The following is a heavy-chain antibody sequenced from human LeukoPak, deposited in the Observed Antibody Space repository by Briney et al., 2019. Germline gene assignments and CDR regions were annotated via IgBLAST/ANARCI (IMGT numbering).Heavy chain of an antibody. Sequence: SETLSLTCAVYGGSFRGYYWSWIRQPPGKGLEWIGEINHSGSTNYNPSLKSRVTIPVDTSKNQFSLKLSSVTAADTAVYYCARGRRTSTAFDIWGQGTMVTVSS. V-gene: IGHV4-34*01. CDR1: GGSFRGYY. CDR2: INHSGST. CDR3: ARGRRTSTAFDI. D-gene: IGHD2-2*01. J-gene: IGHJ3*02.